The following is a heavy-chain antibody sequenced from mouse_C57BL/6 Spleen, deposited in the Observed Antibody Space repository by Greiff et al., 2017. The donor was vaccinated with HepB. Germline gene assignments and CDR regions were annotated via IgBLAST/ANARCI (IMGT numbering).Heavy chain of an antibody. J-gene: IGHJ4*01. V-gene: IGHV5-9*01. CDR3: ARHRDGNYDYAMDY. CDR2: ISGGGGNT. D-gene: IGHD2-1*01. CDR1: GFTFSSYT. Sequence: EVKVEESGGGLVKPGGSLKLSCAASGFTFSSYTMSWVRQTPEKRLEWVATISGGGGNTYYPDSVKGRFTISRDNAKNTLYLQMSSLRSEDTALYYCARHRDGNYDYAMDYWGQGTSVTVSS.